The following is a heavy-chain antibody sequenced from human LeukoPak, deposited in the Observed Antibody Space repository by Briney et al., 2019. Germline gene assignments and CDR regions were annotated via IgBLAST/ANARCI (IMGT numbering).Heavy chain of an antibody. V-gene: IGHV4-34*01. Sequence: SETLSLTCAVYGGSFSDSYWSWIRQPPGKGLEWIGEINHGGSTKFNPSLKSRVTISVDTSKDQFSLKLTSVTAADTAVYYCARTTEGGYTYGYFYYYYMDVWGKGTTVTISS. D-gene: IGHD5-18*01. CDR2: INHGGST. J-gene: IGHJ6*03. CDR1: GGSFSDSY. CDR3: ARTTEGGYTYGYFYYYYMDV.